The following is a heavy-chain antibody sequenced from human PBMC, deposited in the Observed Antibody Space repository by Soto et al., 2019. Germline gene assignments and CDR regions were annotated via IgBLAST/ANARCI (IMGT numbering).Heavy chain of an antibody. CDR1: GFTFGSYS. CDR2: ITSSSSYI. J-gene: IGHJ4*02. Sequence: GGSLRLSCAASGFTFGSYSMNWVRQAPGKGLEWVSSITSSSSYIYYADSVKGRFTISRDNAKNSLYLQMNSLRAEDTAVYYCARDVPAATNYWGQGTLVTVSS. D-gene: IGHD2-2*01. CDR3: ARDVPAATNY. V-gene: IGHV3-21*01.